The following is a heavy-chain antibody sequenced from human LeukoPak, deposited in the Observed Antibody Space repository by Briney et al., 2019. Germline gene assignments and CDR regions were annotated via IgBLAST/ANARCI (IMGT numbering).Heavy chain of an antibody. Sequence: QPGGSLRLSWTASGFSFDKDWMHWVRQAPGKGLEWVSRINYKGRDTTYADSVKGRFAISRDNSKNTLYLNMNNLRADDTAMYYCARAPEQGTCDFWGQGTLVTVSS. CDR3: ARAPEQGTCDF. J-gene: IGHJ4*02. CDR1: GFSFDKDW. D-gene: IGHD1-1*01. CDR2: INYKGRDT. V-gene: IGHV3-74*03.